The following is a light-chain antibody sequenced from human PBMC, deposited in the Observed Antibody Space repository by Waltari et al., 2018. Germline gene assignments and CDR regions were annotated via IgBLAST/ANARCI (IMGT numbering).Light chain of an antibody. J-gene: IGLJ2*01. V-gene: IGLV1-44*01. CDR2: SNN. Sequence: QSVLTQPPSASGPPGPRVTISCSGSSSNIGSTTLNWYQQLPGTAPKLLIYSNNQRPSGVPDRFSGSKSGTSASLAISGLQSEDEADYYCAAWDDSLNGVVFGGGTKLTVL. CDR3: AAWDDSLNGVV. CDR1: SSNIGSTT.